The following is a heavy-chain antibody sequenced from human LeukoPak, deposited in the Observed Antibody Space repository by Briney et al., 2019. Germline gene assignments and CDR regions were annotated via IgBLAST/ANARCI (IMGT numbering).Heavy chain of an antibody. J-gene: IGHJ5*02. CDR3: ARWCTSCYTIQT. V-gene: IGHV4-30-4*08. D-gene: IGHD2-2*02. CDR1: GGSIGSGDYY. CDR2: IYYSGST. Sequence: SQTLSLTYTVSGGSIGSGDYYWSWIRQPPGKGLEWIGYIYYSGSTYYNPSLKSRVTISVDTSKNQFSLKLSSVTAADTAVYYCARWCTSCYTIQTWGQGTLVTVPS.